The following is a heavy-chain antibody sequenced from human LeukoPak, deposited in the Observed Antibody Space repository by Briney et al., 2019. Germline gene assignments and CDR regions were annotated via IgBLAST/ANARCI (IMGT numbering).Heavy chain of an antibody. V-gene: IGHV3-21*01. CDR3: ARGSGWLDY. J-gene: IGHJ4*02. CDR2: ITSGSTYI. Sequence: GGSLRLSCAASGFTFSSYGMHWVRQAPGKGLEWVSSITSGSTYIYYADSVKGRFTISRDTAKNSLYLQMNTLSVEDTAVYYCARGSGWLDYWGQGTLVTVSS. CDR1: GFTFSSYG. D-gene: IGHD6-19*01.